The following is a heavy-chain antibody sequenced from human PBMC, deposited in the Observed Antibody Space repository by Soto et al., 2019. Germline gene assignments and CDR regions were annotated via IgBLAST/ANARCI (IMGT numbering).Heavy chain of an antibody. CDR1: GFTFSIYW. Sequence: EVQLVESGGGLVQPGGSLRLSCAASGFTFSIYWMNWVRQAPGKGLEWVANIKQDGSEKYYVDSVEGRFTISRDNAKNSLYLQMSSLRAEDTAVYYCARDLYSSRFDYWGQGTLVTVSS. CDR2: IKQDGSEK. CDR3: ARDLYSSRFDY. D-gene: IGHD6-13*01. J-gene: IGHJ4*02. V-gene: IGHV3-7*01.